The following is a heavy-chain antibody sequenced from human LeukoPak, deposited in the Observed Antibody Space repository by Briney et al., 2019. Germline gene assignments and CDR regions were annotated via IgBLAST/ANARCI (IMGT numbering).Heavy chain of an antibody. J-gene: IGHJ4*02. CDR3: ARDGRGLRSSSWYFDY. D-gene: IGHD6-13*01. CDR1: GFTFSSYA. V-gene: IGHV3-30-3*01. CDR2: ISYDGSNK. Sequence: PGGSLRLSCAASGFTFSSYAIHWVRQAPGKGLEWVADISYDGSNKYYADSVKGRFTISRDNSKNTLSLQMISLSAEDTAVYYCARDGRGLRSSSWYFDYWGQGTLVTVSS.